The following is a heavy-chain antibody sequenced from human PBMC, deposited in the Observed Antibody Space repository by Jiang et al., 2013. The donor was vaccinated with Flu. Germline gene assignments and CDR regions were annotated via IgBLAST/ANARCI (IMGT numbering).Heavy chain of an antibody. D-gene: IGHD6-19*01. CDR1: AGSIDTSDYF. CDR2: IYYNGRT. Sequence: GLVKSSETLSLNCTVSAGSIDTSDYFWEWIRQPPGKGLEWIGNIYYNGRTHYNPSLKSRVSISVDTSKNQFSLKLSSVTAADTAVYYCARGTRQWLDLPGLVDYWGQGTLVTVSS. J-gene: IGHJ4*02. V-gene: IGHV4-39*07. CDR3: ARGTRQWLDLPGLVDY.